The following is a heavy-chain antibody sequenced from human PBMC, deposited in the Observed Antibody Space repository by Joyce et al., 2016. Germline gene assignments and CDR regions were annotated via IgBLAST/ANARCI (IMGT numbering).Heavy chain of an antibody. J-gene: IGHJ4*02. V-gene: IGHV7-4-1*02. CDR1: GYTFTDYV. D-gene: IGHD3/OR15-3a*01. CDR2: INTNNGNP. Sequence: QVQLVQSGSELKKPGASAKVSCKASGYTFTDYVMNWVRQAPGQGLEGMGWINTNNGNPTYAQGFTGRLVFSVDSSVNTAYLQINSVKAADSAIYYCARKTELANIHGGFDSWGQGTLVIVSS. CDR3: ARKTELANIHGGFDS.